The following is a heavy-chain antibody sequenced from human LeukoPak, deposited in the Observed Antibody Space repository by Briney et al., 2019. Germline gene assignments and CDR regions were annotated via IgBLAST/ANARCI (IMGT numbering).Heavy chain of an antibody. CDR2: IYSGGNA. D-gene: IGHD1-26*01. CDR1: GFTVSNNY. J-gene: IGHJ4*02. V-gene: IGHV3-53*01. CDR3: ARQVGASTTFDS. Sequence: GGSLRLSCAASGFTVSNNYMSWVRQAPGKGLEWVSAIYSGGNAYYSDSVKGRFTISRDNSKNTLYLQMNSLRAEDTAVYYCARQVGASTTFDSWGQGTLVTVSS.